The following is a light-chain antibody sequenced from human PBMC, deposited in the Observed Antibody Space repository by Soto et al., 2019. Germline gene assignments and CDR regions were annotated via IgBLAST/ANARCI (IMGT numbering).Light chain of an antibody. CDR1: QSVSNNY. J-gene: IGKJ2*01. Sequence: EVVLTQSPGTLSLSPGERATLSCRASQSVSNNYLAWYQQKPGQSPKLLIFGSTDRATGIPDRFSGSGSGTDFTLTISRLEPEDFEVYYCHQSGSSPPYTFGQGTKLEIK. V-gene: IGKV3-20*01. CDR2: GST. CDR3: HQSGSSPPYT.